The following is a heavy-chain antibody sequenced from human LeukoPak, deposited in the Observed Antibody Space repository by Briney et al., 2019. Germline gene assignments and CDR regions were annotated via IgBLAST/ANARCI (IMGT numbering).Heavy chain of an antibody. V-gene: IGHV3-33*01. CDR2: IWYDGSNK. D-gene: IGHD3-22*01. CDR1: GFTFSTYG. J-gene: IGHJ6*03. Sequence: QPGRSLRLSCEASGFTFSTYGMHWVRQAPGKGLEWVAVIWYDGSNKNYADSVKGRFTISRDNSKNTLYLQMNSLRAEDTAVYYCARVYDSSGLYYYYYYMDVWGKGTTVTVSS. CDR3: ARVYDSSGLYYYYYYMDV.